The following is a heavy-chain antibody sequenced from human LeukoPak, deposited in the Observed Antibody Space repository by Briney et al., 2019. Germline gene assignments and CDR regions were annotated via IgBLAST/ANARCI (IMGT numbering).Heavy chain of an antibody. D-gene: IGHD3-22*01. V-gene: IGHV1-18*01. CDR2: ISCYNGDT. CDR1: GYTFTHHG. J-gene: IGHJ4*02. CDR3: ARDPSNSSGYHAHFDS. Sequence: ASVRVSCKASGYTFTHHGISWVRQAPGQGLEWMGWISCYNGDTIYAQNVQGGVTMTTDASTRTAYIELRSLRSNDTAMYYCARDPSNSSGYHAHFDSWGQGTLVTVSS.